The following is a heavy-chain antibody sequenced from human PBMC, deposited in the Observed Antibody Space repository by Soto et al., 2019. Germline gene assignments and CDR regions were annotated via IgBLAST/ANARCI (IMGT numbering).Heavy chain of an antibody. CDR1: GGTFSSYA. V-gene: IGHV1-69*01. D-gene: IGHD2-15*01. J-gene: IGHJ4*02. CDR3: ASGGGDCSRGSCFEPNDY. Sequence: QVQLVQSGAEVKKPGSSVKVSCKASGGTFSSYAISWVRQAPGQGLEWMGGINPIFGTANYAQKLQGRVTITADESTSTAYMELSSLRAEDMAVYYCASGGGDCSRGSCFEPNDYWGQGTLVTVSS. CDR2: INPIFGTA.